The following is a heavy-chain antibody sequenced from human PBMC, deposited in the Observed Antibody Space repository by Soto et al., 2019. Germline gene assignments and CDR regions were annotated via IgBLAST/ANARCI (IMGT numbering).Heavy chain of an antibody. CDR2: LSNTGRRT. V-gene: IGHV3-23*01. D-gene: IGHD1-26*01. Sequence: EVQVLESGGGLVQPGGSLRLSCVVSVFPFGANAMSWVRQAPGKGLEWVSGLSNTGRRTSYADSVKGRFNISRDNSEKTVYLQVNSLRVEDTAVYYCATDMGATQGPFDNWGQGTLVTVSS. J-gene: IGHJ4*02. CDR1: VFPFGANA. CDR3: ATDMGATQGPFDN.